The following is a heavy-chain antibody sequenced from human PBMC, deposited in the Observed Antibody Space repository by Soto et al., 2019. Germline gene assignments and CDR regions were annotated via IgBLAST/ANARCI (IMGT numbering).Heavy chain of an antibody. D-gene: IGHD6-19*01. CDR3: ARYHSSGGYFDISGY. CDR1: GYTLTELS. J-gene: IGHJ4*02. V-gene: IGHV1-24*01. CDR2: FDPENGEA. Sequence: ASVKVSCKVSGYTLTELSMHWVRQAPGKGLEWMGGFDPENGEAIYAQKFQGRVTMTEDTSTDTAYMELSSLRSDDTAVYYCARYHSSGGYFDISGYWGQGTLVTVSS.